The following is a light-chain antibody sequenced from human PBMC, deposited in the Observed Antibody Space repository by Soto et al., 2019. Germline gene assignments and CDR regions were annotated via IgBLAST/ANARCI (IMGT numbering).Light chain of an antibody. V-gene: IGKV1-5*03. CDR1: ESIDDW. Sequence: DVQVTQSPSTLSASVGERVTITCRASESIDDWVAWYQQKPGRDPKLLIFRAPTRKNGVPSRFSGSGSGTEFSLTIRSLQPDDSATYFCQEHKTYYTFGQGTKLQIK. CDR3: QEHKTYYT. J-gene: IGKJ2*01. CDR2: RAP.